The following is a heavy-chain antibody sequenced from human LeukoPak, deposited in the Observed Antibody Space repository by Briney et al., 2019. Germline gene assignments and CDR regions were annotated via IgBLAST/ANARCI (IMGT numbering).Heavy chain of an antibody. CDR3: ARDFSSGSPHMSY. D-gene: IGHD3-22*01. CDR1: GYTFTSNG. V-gene: IGHV1-18*01. CDR2: ISAYNGNT. J-gene: IGHJ4*02. Sequence: ASVKVSCKASGYTFTSNGFSWVRQPPAQGLGWMGWISAYNGNTNYAQKLQGRVTMTTDTSTSTAYMELRSLRSDDTAVYYCARDFSSGSPHMSYWGQGTLVIVSS.